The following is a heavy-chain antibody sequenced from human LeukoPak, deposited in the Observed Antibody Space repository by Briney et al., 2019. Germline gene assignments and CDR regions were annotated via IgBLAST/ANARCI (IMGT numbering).Heavy chain of an antibody. Sequence: PGGSLRLSCAASGFTFSSYWMSWVRQAPGKGLEWVANIKQDGSEKYYVDSVKGRFTISRDNAKNSLYLQMNSLRAEDTAVYYCARDRVYVAVAGGDEFDYWGQGTLVTVSS. V-gene: IGHV3-7*01. J-gene: IGHJ4*02. CDR1: GFTFSSYW. D-gene: IGHD6-19*01. CDR3: ARDRVYVAVAGGDEFDY. CDR2: IKQDGSEK.